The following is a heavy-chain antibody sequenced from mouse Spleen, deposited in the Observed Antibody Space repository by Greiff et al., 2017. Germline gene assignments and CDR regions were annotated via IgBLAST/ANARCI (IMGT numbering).Heavy chain of an antibody. CDR3: ARSGGSSSNYAMDY. V-gene: IGHV1-18*01. CDR2: INPNNGGT. Sequence: VQLKQSGPELVKPGASVKIPCKASGYTFTDYNMDWVKQSHGKSLEWIGDINPNNGGTIYNQKFKGKATLTVDKSSSTAYMELRSLTSEDTAVYYCARSGGSSSNYAMDYWGQGTSVTVSS. J-gene: IGHJ4*01. CDR1: GYTFTDYN. D-gene: IGHD1-1*01.